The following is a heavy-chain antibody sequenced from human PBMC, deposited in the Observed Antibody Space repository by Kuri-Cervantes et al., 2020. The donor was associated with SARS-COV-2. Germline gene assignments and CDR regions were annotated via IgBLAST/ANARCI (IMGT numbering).Heavy chain of an antibody. D-gene: IGHD7-27*01. CDR3: ARPNWGRPYYYSYYGMDV. Sequence: SEPLCLTCTVSGGSISSYYWSWIRKPPGKGLEWIGYIYYSGSTNYNPSLKSRVTMSVDTSKKQFSLRLSSVTAADTAIYYCARPNWGRPYYYSYYGMDVWGQGTTVTVSS. CDR1: GGSISSYY. V-gene: IGHV4-59*01. J-gene: IGHJ6*02. CDR2: IYYSGST.